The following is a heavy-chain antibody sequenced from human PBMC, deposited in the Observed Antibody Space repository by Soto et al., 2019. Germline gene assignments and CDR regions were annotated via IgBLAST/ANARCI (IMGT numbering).Heavy chain of an antibody. J-gene: IGHJ3*02. CDR1: GFTFSSYA. Sequence: GGSLRLSCAASGFTFSSYAMHWVRQAPGKGLEWVAVISYDGSNKYYADSVKGRFTISRDNSKNTLYLQMNSLRAEDTAVYYCARDEGDGYDRGDAFDIWGQGTMVTVS. CDR2: ISYDGSNK. V-gene: IGHV3-30-3*01. D-gene: IGHD5-12*01. CDR3: ARDEGDGYDRGDAFDI.